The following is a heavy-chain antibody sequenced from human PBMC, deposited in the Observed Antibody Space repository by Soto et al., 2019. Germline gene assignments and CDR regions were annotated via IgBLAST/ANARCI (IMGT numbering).Heavy chain of an antibody. D-gene: IGHD6-19*01. CDR2: IYYSGST. J-gene: IGHJ4*02. CDR3: ARAAYSSGWYPLDY. V-gene: IGHV4-59*01. CDR1: GGSISSYY. Sequence: PSETLSLTCTVSGGSISSYYWSWIRQPPGKGLEWIGYIYYSGSTNYNPSLKSRVTISVDTSKNQFSLKLSSVTAADTAVYYCARAAYSSGWYPLDYWGQGTLVTVSS.